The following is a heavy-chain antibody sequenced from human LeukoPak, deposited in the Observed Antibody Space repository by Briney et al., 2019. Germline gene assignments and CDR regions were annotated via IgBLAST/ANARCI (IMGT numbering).Heavy chain of an antibody. CDR1: GYFFPSYG. CDR2: VSGSNGHA. CDR3: ARDRVVGAIDGFGI. Sequence: ASVKVSCKASGYFFPSYGINWVRQAPGQGLEWMGWVSGSNGHANYGKKFQGRVTMTTETSTSAAYMELRSLRSDDTAVYYCARDRVVGAIDGFGIWGQGTMVTVSS. V-gene: IGHV1-18*01. J-gene: IGHJ3*02. D-gene: IGHD1-26*01.